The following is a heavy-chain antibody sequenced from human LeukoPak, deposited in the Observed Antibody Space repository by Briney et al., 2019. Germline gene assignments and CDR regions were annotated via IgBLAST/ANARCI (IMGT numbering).Heavy chain of an antibody. J-gene: IGHJ6*02. Sequence: PSETLSLTCTVSGPSVSSASYGTWIRQPPGKGVEWLAHIYNGVNTNYNPSLKSRVTISVDTSKNQFSLKLNSVTAADTAVYYCVSHPYSSYYYHMDVWGRGTTVTVSS. CDR2: IYNGVNT. D-gene: IGHD5-18*01. CDR3: VSHPYSSYYYHMDV. CDR1: GPSVSSASYG. V-gene: IGHV4-61*01.